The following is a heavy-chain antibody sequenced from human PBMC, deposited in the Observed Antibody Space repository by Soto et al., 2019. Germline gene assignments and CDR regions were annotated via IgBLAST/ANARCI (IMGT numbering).Heavy chain of an antibody. CDR1: GFTFSSYG. Sequence: QVQLVESGGGVVQPGRSLRLSCAASGFTFSSYGMHWVRQAPGKGLEWVAVIWYDGSNKYYADSVKGRFTISRDNSKNALYLQMNRLRAEDTAVYYCASSGYCSSTSCQPYYYYGMDVWGQGTTVTVSS. J-gene: IGHJ6*02. V-gene: IGHV3-33*01. CDR2: IWYDGSNK. D-gene: IGHD2-2*03. CDR3: ASSGYCSSTSCQPYYYYGMDV.